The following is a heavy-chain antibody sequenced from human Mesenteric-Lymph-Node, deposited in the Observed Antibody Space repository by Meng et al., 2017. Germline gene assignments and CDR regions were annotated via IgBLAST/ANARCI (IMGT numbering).Heavy chain of an antibody. CDR3: ARAIYDTSITGAFYFDF. J-gene: IGHJ4*02. CDR1: GFTFSDYY. Sequence: GESLKISCAASGFTFSDYYMSWVRQAPGTGLEFVAAISTDGRTTYYADSVKGRFTISRDNFKNTLFLQMGSMRREDMAVYYCARAIYDTSITGAFYFDFWGQGTLVTVSS. CDR2: ISTDGRTT. D-gene: IGHD3-22*01. V-gene: IGHV3-64*02.